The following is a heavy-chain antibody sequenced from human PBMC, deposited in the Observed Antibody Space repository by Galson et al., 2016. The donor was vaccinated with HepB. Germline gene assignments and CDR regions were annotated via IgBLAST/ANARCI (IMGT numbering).Heavy chain of an antibody. V-gene: IGHV3-23*01. Sequence: SLRLSCAASGFTFSRYGMHWVRQAPGKGLEWVSAISGSGGYTYYAGSVKGRFTISRVNSKNTLYLQMDRLRVEDTAVYYCAKDRGIGYSYGYSSEYYGMDVWGPGTTVTVSS. CDR2: ISGSGGYT. J-gene: IGHJ6*02. D-gene: IGHD5-18*01. CDR1: GFTFSRYG. CDR3: AKDRGIGYSYGYSSEYYGMDV.